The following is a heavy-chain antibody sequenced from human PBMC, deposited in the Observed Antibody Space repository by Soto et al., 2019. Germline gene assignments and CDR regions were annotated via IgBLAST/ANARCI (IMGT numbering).Heavy chain of an antibody. CDR2: VHYSGST. CDR1: GDSVSGYY. CDR3: ARDFYYYDSNGQEGHVFEI. V-gene: IGHV4-59*02. D-gene: IGHD3-22*01. J-gene: IGHJ3*02. Sequence: SETLSLTCTVSGDSVSGYYWSWIRQAPGKGLEWIGYVHYSGSTNYNPSLPSRVTISVDTSNNQFSLRLNSVTAADTAIYYCARDFYYYDSNGQEGHVFEIWGRGKMVTVSS.